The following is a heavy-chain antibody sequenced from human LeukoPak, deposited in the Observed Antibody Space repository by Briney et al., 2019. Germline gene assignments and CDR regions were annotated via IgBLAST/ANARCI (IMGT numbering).Heavy chain of an antibody. CDR3: ARTRGSHSFDY. D-gene: IGHD1-26*01. CDR1: GFTLSSYW. Sequence: PGGSLRLSCAASGFTLSSYWMSWVRQAPGKGLEWVANIKQDGSEKYYVDSVKGRFTISRDNAKNSLYLQMNSLRAEDTAVYYCARTRGSHSFDYWGQGTLVTVSS. V-gene: IGHV3-7*01. J-gene: IGHJ4*02. CDR2: IKQDGSEK.